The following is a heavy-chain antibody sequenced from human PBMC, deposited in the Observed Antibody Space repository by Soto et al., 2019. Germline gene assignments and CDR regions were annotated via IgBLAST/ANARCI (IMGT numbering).Heavy chain of an antibody. J-gene: IGHJ5*02. Sequence: ASVKVSCKASGYTFTSYAMHWVRQAPGQRLEWMGWINAGNGNTKYSQKFQGRVTITRDTSASTAYMELSSLRSEDTAVYYCARDTNNWNYANWRFDPWGQGTLVTVSS. D-gene: IGHD1-7*01. CDR2: INAGNGNT. V-gene: IGHV1-3*01. CDR3: ARDTNNWNYANWRFDP. CDR1: GYTFTSYA.